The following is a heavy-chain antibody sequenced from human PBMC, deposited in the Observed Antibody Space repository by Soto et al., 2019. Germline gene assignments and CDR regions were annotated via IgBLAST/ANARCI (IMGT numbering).Heavy chain of an antibody. D-gene: IGHD3-22*01. CDR3: ARNLRDSSGYYYFDY. V-gene: IGHV1-69*01. CDR1: GGTFRSYA. CDR2: IIPIFGTA. J-gene: IGHJ4*01. Sequence: SVDVSCKAFGGTFRSYAFSWLRQAPGEGLEWMGGIIPIFGTANYAQKFQGRVTITADESTSIVYLELSSLRSEDTAVYYCARNLRDSSGYYYFDYWG.